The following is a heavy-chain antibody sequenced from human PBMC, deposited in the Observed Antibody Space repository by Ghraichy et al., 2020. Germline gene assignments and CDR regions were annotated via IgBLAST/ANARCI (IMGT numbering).Heavy chain of an antibody. V-gene: IGHV4-59*01. CDR3: ARGQLALPYYYGMDV. CDR1: GGSISSYY. Sequence: ESLNISCTVSGGSISSYYWSWIRQPPGKGLEWIGYIYYSGSTNYNPSLKSRVTISVDTSKNQFSLKLSSVTAADTAVYYCARGQLALPYYYGMDVWGQGTTVTVSS. CDR2: IYYSGST. D-gene: IGHD6-6*01. J-gene: IGHJ6*02.